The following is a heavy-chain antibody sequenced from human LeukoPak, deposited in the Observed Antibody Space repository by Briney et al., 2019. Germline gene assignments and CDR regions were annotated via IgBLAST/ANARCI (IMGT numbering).Heavy chain of an antibody. Sequence: PSETLSLTCTVSGCSTSGYYWTWIRQPPGKGLEWVGYIYNGVSTNYTPSLKSRLTISADTSKNQFSLELSSVSAADTAVYFCARGSQYRMIHFDVWRQGTLVSVSS. V-gene: IGHV4-59*01. CDR1: GCSTSGYY. CDR3: ARGSQYRMIHFDV. J-gene: IGHJ4*02. D-gene: IGHD5-12*01. CDR2: IYNGVST.